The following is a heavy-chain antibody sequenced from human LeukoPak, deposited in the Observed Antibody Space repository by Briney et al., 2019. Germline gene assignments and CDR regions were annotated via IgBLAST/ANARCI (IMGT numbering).Heavy chain of an antibody. J-gene: IGHJ4*02. D-gene: IGHD6-6*01. CDR3: ARQDGIAARPIDY. V-gene: IGHV5-51*01. Sequence: GESLQISCQGSGYSFTSYWIGWVRQMPGKGLEWMGIIYPGDSDTRYSPSFRGQVTISADKSISTAYLQWSSLKASDTAMYYCARQDGIAARPIDYWGQGTLVTVSS. CDR2: IYPGDSDT. CDR1: GYSFTSYW.